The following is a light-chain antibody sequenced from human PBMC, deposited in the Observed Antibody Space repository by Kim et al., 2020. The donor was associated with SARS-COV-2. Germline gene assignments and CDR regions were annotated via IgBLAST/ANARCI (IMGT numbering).Light chain of an antibody. J-gene: IGKJ3*01. CDR3: LQAFTFPFT. V-gene: IGKV1-6*01. CDR2: AAS. CDR1: QGVGAE. Sequence: GDRVTICCRASQGVGAEFVWVQQKPGKAPKLLIFAASTLQNGVPSRFSGSGSGTDFTLTISSMQPDDFATYYCLQAFTFPFTFG.